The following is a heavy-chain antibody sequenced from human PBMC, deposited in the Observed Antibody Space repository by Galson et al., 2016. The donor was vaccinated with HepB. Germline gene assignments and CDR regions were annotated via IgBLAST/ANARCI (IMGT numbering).Heavy chain of an antibody. D-gene: IGHD5-18*01. CDR3: ARDREEDWDSYGYYYIGDY. V-gene: IGHV3-48*02. Sequence: SLRLSCAASGFCLSTYGMNWVRQAPGKGLEWLSYITSDSLPIYYADSVKGRFTIYRDNTKNSLYLRMNSLTDEDTAVYYCARDREEDWDSYGYYYIGDYWGQGTLVTVSS. CDR2: ITSDSLPI. CDR1: GFCLSTYG. J-gene: IGHJ4*02.